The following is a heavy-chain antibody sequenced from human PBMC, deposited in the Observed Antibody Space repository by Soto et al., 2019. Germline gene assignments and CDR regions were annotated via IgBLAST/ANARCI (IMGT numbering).Heavy chain of an antibody. J-gene: IGHJ6*02. Sequence: QVQLVQSAAEVKKPGASVKVSCQASGYTFIRYGITWVRQAPGQGLEWMGWISPYNDYTIYAQKLQGRLTMPTDTPKRIVYMNRRGLRSDDTAVYYCARGGYYDNSWGKLSHYGLDVWGQGTSVTVSS. CDR2: ISPYNDYT. D-gene: IGHD3-22*01. CDR3: ARGGYYDNSWGKLSHYGLDV. CDR1: GYTFIRYG. V-gene: IGHV1-18*01.